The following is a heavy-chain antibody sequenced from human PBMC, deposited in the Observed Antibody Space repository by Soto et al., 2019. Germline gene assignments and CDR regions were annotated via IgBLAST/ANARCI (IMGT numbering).Heavy chain of an antibody. CDR3: AKVPYYYDSSGACFDY. CDR1: GFTLSSYA. Sequence: GSLRLSCAASGFTLSSYAMSWVRQAPGKGLEWVSAISGSGGSTYYADSVKGRFTISRDNSKNTLYLQMNSLRAEDTAVYYCAKVPYYYDSSGACFDYWGQGTLVTVSS. V-gene: IGHV3-23*01. J-gene: IGHJ4*02. CDR2: ISGSGGST. D-gene: IGHD3-22*01.